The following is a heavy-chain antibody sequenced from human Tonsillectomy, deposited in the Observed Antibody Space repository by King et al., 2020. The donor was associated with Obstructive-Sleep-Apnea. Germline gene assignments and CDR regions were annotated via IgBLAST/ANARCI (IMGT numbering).Heavy chain of an antibody. D-gene: IGHD2-15*01. CDR3: ARLSLVVGTAWDN. CDR2: IYYSGST. J-gene: IGHJ4*02. Sequence: LQLQESGPGLVKPSETLSLVGTVSGGSISSRNYYWGWIRQPPGKGLEWIGSIYYSGSTYYNPSLNSRVTISVDTSKNQFSLKLTSVTAADTAVFYCARLSLVVGTAWDNWGQGTLVTVSS. CDR1: GGSISSRNYY. V-gene: IGHV4-39*01.